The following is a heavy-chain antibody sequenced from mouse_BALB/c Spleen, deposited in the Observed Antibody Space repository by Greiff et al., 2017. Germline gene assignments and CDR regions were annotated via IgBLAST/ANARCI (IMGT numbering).Heavy chain of an antibody. CDR2: ISSGGSYT. CDR1: GFTFSSYG. V-gene: IGHV5-6*01. CDR3: ASYCYGSSYGFAY. Sequence: EVKLMESGGELVKPGGSLKLSCAASGFTFSSYGMSWVRQTPDKRLEWVATISSGGSYTYYPDSVKGRFTISRDNAKNTLYLQMSSLKSEDTAMYDCASYCYGSSYGFAYWGQGTLVTVSA. D-gene: IGHD1-1*01. J-gene: IGHJ3*01.